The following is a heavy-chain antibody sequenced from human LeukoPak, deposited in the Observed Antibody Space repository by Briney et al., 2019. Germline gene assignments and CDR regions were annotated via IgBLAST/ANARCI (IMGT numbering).Heavy chain of an antibody. D-gene: IGHD5-12*01. J-gene: IGHJ4*02. V-gene: IGHV3-23*01. CDR1: GFTFSSYG. CDR2: ISGSGGST. CDR3: AKGFHSGYDLEVYFDY. Sequence: GGSLRLSCAASGFTFSSYGMSWVRQAPGKGLEWVSAISGSGGSTYYADSVKGRFTISRDNSKNTLYLQMNSLRAEDTAVYYCAKGFHSGYDLEVYFDYWGQGTLVTVSS.